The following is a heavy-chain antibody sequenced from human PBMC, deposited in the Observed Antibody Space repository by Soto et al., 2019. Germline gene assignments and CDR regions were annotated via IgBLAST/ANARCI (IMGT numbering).Heavy chain of an antibody. CDR3: ARVDRGGFDL. J-gene: IGHJ3*01. V-gene: IGHV3-74*01. CDR2: VLSDGTTT. CDR1: GFTFDYYW. D-gene: IGHD3-10*01. Sequence: EVQLVESGGGLVQPGESLRLSCAASGFTFDYYWMHWVRQAPGKGLVWVSRVLSDGTTTTYADSVKGRFTISGDNARNTVSLQMSSLRAEDTAIYYCARVDRGGFDLWGHGTVVTVSS.